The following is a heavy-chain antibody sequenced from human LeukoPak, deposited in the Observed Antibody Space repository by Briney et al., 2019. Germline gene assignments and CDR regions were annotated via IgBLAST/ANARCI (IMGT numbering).Heavy chain of an antibody. V-gene: IGHV3-30*12. CDR2: IEYDGSNK. Sequence: GGALRLSCAASGFTFSSYGMHWVRQAPGKGLEWVTFIEYDGSNKYYADSVKGRFTISRDNAKNSLYLQMNSLRAEDTAVYYCARGGGGSRVYYYYYMDVWGKGTTVTISS. CDR3: ARGGGGSRVYYYYYMDV. J-gene: IGHJ6*03. CDR1: GFTFSSYG. D-gene: IGHD2-15*01.